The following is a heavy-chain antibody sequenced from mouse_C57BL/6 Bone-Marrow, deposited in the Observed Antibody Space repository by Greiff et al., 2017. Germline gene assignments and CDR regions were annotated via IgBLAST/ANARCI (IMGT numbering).Heavy chain of an antibody. D-gene: IGHD1-1*01. J-gene: IGHJ2*01. Sequence: QVQLQQSGAELVKPGASVKISCKASGYAFSSYWMNWVKQRPGKGLEWIGQIYPGDGDTNYNGKFKGKATLTADKSSSTAYMQLSSLTSEDSAVYFCARLGYYGSSHYFDDWGQGTTLTVSS. V-gene: IGHV1-80*01. CDR2: IYPGDGDT. CDR1: GYAFSSYW. CDR3: ARLGYYGSSHYFDD.